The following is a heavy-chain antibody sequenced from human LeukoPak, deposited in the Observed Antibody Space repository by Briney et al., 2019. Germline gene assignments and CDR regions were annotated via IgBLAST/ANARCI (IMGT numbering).Heavy chain of an antibody. CDR3: ARVGQGILTGYYY. CDR1: GGTFSSYA. J-gene: IGHJ4*02. Sequence: ASVKVSCKASGGTFSSYAISWVRQAPGQGLEWMGGIIPIFGTANYAQKFQGRVTITADESTSTAYMELSSLRSEDTAVYYCARVGQGILTGYYYWGQGTLVTVSS. V-gene: IGHV1-69*13. D-gene: IGHD3-9*01. CDR2: IIPIFGTA.